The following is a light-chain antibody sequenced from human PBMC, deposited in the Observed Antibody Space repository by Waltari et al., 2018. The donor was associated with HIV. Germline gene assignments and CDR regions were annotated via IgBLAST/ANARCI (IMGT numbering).Light chain of an antibody. CDR2: KDS. V-gene: IGLV3-25*03. CDR1: ALSKQY. J-gene: IGLJ2*01. Sequence: SYELTQPPSVSVSPGQTARLTCSGDALSKQYAYWYQQKPGQAPMLVIYKDSERPSGIPERFSGSSSGTKVTLTISGVQAEDEADYYCQSPDSSGTYVGFGGGTKLTVL. CDR3: QSPDSSGTYVG.